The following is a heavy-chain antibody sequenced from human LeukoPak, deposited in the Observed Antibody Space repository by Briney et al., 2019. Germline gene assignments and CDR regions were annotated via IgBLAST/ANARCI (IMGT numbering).Heavy chain of an antibody. J-gene: IGHJ5*02. CDR1: GASFSDRY. Sequence: SETLSLTCAVYGASFSDRYWTWIRQPPGKGLEWIGEIDQSRSTKCNPSLKGRVTISLDTSKNQFSLDLTSVTAADTAIYYCAASSQLGSYNWFDPWGQGTPVSVSS. D-gene: IGHD1-1*01. CDR2: IDQSRST. V-gene: IGHV4-34*01. CDR3: AASSQLGSYNWFDP.